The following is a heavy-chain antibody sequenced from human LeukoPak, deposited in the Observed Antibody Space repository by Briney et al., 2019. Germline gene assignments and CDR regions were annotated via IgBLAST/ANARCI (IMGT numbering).Heavy chain of an antibody. CDR1: GFTFSSYG. Sequence: GGSLRLSCAAFGFTFSSYGMSWVRQAPGKGLEWVSSISDSGSSTYYADSVKGRFTISRDNSKNTLYLQISSLRAEAPAVYYCAKRGAVSSKSIIMVRGTRRYYYNMDVWGKGTTVTISS. J-gene: IGHJ6*03. V-gene: IGHV3-23*01. CDR2: ISDSGSST. CDR3: AKRGAVSSKSIIMVRGTRRYYYNMDV. D-gene: IGHD3-10*01.